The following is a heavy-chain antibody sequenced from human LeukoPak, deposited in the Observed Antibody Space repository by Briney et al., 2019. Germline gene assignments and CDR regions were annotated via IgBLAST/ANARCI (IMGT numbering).Heavy chain of an antibody. V-gene: IGHV4-38-2*02. J-gene: IGHJ5*02. CDR3: VRGRYSSGWFKDKNWFDP. CDR1: GYSISSGYY. D-gene: IGHD6-19*01. CDR2: IYHSGST. Sequence: SETLSLTCTVSGYSISSGYYWGWIRQPPGKGLEWIGSIYHSGSTYYNPSLKSRVTISVDTSKNQFSLKLSSVTAADTAVYYCVRGRYSSGWFKDKNWFDPWGQGIPVTVSS.